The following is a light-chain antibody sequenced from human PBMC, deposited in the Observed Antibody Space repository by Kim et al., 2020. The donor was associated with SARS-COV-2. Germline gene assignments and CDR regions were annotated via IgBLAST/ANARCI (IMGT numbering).Light chain of an antibody. Sequence: SVPPGESATLAGRASQGVSRNLAWYKQKPGQAPRLLIYGASSRATGIPARFSGSGSGTDFTLTISSLEPEDFAVYYCQQRSNWPLTFGGGTKLEI. CDR2: GAS. CDR1: QGVSRN. V-gene: IGKV3-11*01. CDR3: QQRSNWPLT. J-gene: IGKJ4*01.